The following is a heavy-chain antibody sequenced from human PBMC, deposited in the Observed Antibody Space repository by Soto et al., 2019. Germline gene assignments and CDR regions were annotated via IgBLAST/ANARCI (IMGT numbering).Heavy chain of an antibody. CDR3: ARGPPGGGYYYGYYYYGMDV. J-gene: IGHJ6*02. V-gene: IGHV3-74*01. CDR1: GFTFSSYW. Sequence: GGSLRLSCAASGFTFSSYWMHWVRQAPGKGLVWVSRINSDGSSTSYADSVKGRFTISRDNAKNTLYLQMNSLGAEDMAVYYCARGPPGGGYYYGYYYYGMDVWGQGTTVTVSS. CDR2: INSDGSST. D-gene: IGHD3-22*01.